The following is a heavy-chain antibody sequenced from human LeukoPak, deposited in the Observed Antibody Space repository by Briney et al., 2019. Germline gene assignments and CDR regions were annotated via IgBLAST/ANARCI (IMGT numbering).Heavy chain of an antibody. Sequence: ASVKVSCKASGGTFSSYAISWVRQAPGQGLEWMGGIIPIFGTANYAQKFQGRVTITTDESTSTAYMELSSLRSEDTAVYYCARDLAAAAKNWFDPWGQGTLVTVSS. J-gene: IGHJ5*02. CDR3: ARDLAAAAKNWFDP. V-gene: IGHV1-69*05. D-gene: IGHD6-13*01. CDR1: GGTFSSYA. CDR2: IIPIFGTA.